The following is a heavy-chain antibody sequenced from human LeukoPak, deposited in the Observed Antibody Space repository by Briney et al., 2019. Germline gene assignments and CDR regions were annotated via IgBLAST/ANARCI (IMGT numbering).Heavy chain of an antibody. J-gene: IGHJ3*02. Sequence: PSETLSLTCAVYGGSFSGYYWSWIRQPPGKGLEWIGEINHSGSTNYNPSLKSRVTISVDTSKNQFSLKLSSVTAADTAVYYCASYGDYAENDAFDIWGQGTMVTVSS. CDR1: GGSFSGYY. D-gene: IGHD4-17*01. V-gene: IGHV4-34*01. CDR3: ASYGDYAENDAFDI. CDR2: INHSGST.